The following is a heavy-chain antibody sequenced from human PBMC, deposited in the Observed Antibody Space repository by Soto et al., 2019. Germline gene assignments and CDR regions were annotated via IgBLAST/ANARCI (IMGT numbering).Heavy chain of an antibody. CDR2: ISHSGTS. V-gene: IGHV4-4*02. CDR1: GGSISSTHW. J-gene: IGHJ3*01. Sequence: QVQLQESGPGLVKPSGTLSLTCAVSGGSISSTHWWTWVRQSPGKGLEYIGEISHSGTSNSNPSLRRRVTLSVDKSKNLFTLTLTSVTAADTAVYYCARVVLSITRGAFDAWGQGTPVSVSS. D-gene: IGHD1-20*01. CDR3: ARVVLSITRGAFDA.